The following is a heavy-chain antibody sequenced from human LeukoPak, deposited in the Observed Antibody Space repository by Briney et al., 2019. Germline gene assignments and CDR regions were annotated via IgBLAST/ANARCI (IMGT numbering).Heavy chain of an antibody. J-gene: IGHJ3*02. CDR3: ARASAEDAFDT. V-gene: IGHV3-23*01. Sequence: GGSLRLSCAASGFTFTNFAMHWVRQAPGKGLEWVSLISGSGGNIYYADSVKGRFTISRDNAKNTLYLQMNSLRAEDTAVYYCARASAEDAFDTWGQGTMVTVSS. CDR2: ISGSGGNI. CDR1: GFTFTNFA.